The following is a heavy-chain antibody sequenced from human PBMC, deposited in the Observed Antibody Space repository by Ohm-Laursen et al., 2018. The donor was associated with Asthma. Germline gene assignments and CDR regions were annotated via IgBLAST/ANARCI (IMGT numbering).Heavy chain of an antibody. V-gene: IGHV3-7*02. CDR3: ARGSFDEYGDYPFDS. CDR1: GLTFSSYW. D-gene: IGHD4-17*01. Sequence: SLRLSCSASGLTFSSYWMTWVRQAPGKGPEWVAHIKEDGSEESYLASVKGRFTISRDNAKNSLYLQMNSLRDEDTAVYYCARGSFDEYGDYPFDSWGQGTLVIVSS. J-gene: IGHJ4*02. CDR2: IKEDGSEE.